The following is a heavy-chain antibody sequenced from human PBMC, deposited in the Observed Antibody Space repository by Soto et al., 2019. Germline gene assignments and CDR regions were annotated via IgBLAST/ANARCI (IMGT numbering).Heavy chain of an antibody. Sequence: QVTLKESGPVLVKPTETLTLTCTVSGFSLSNARMGVSWIRQPPGKALEWLAHIFSNDEKSYSTSLKSRLTIPKDTSKSQGVLTMTNMDPVDTATYYCARTISGYSSGWHDPRHYYFDYWGQGTLVTVSS. V-gene: IGHV2-26*01. CDR1: GFSLSNARMG. D-gene: IGHD6-19*01. J-gene: IGHJ4*02. CDR2: IFSNDEK. CDR3: ARTISGYSSGWHDPRHYYFDY.